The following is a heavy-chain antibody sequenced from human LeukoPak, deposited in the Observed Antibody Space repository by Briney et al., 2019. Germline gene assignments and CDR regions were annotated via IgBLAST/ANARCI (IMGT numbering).Heavy chain of an antibody. CDR1: GFTFSSYG. Sequence: GGSLRLSCAASGFTFSSYGMHWVRQAPGKGLEWVAVIWYDGSNKYYGDSVKGRFTISRDKSKNTLYLQMNSLRAEDTAVYYCARRFGELVDYWGQGTLVTVSS. D-gene: IGHD3-10*01. CDR2: IWYDGSNK. CDR3: ARRFGELVDY. V-gene: IGHV3-33*01. J-gene: IGHJ4*02.